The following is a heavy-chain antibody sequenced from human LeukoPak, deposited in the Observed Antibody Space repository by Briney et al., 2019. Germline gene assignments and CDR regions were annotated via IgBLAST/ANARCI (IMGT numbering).Heavy chain of an antibody. CDR1: GGSLSGYY. Sequence: SETLSLTCAVYGGSLSGYYWSWIRQPPGKGLEWIGEINHSGSTNYNPSLKSRVTISVDTSKNQFSLKLSSVTAADTAVYYCARQGIAVADDYYYYYGMDVWGQGTTVTVSS. D-gene: IGHD6-19*01. CDR3: ARQGIAVADDYYYYYGMDV. CDR2: INHSGST. V-gene: IGHV4-34*01. J-gene: IGHJ6*02.